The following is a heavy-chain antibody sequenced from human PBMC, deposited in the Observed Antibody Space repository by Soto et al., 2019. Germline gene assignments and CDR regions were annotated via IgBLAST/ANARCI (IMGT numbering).Heavy chain of an antibody. D-gene: IGHD3-10*01. Sequence: EVQLVESGGDLVLPGRSLRLSCTASGFTFDAFAMHWVRQAPGKGLEWVSGISWNSGSIGYVDPVKGRFTISRDNAKKSLYLEMNSLKTEDTALYYCAQLALWFGEFGRGYWGQGALVNVSS. J-gene: IGHJ4*02. CDR3: AQLALWFGEFGRGY. CDR1: GFTFDAFA. CDR2: ISWNSGSI. V-gene: IGHV3-9*01.